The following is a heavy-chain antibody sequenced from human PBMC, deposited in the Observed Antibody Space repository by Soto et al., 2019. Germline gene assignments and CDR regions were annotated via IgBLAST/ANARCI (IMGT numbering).Heavy chain of an antibody. CDR1: GFSISSGYY. V-gene: IGHV4-38-2*01. D-gene: IGHD3-10*01. J-gene: IGHJ4*02. CDR2: IYHNGRI. CDR3: ARQRGVSGTYVGHFDS. Sequence: PSETLSLTCAVSGFSISSGYYWVWIRQPPGKGLEWIATIYHNGRIYYNPSLKSRVTLSLDMPKNQFSLRLTSVTAADTAIYYCARQRGVSGTYVGHFDSWGQGNLVTVSS.